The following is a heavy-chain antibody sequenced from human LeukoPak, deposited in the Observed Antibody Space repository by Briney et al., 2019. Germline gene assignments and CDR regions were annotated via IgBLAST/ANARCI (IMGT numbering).Heavy chain of an antibody. J-gene: IGHJ6*03. CDR1: GFTFSNYD. CDR2: IRYDGSNK. CDR3: ARETSVSRGYFWNYYYYYMDV. V-gene: IGHV3-30*02. Sequence: GGSLRLSCAASGFTFSNYDMHWVRQAPGKGLEWVAFIRYDGSNKYYADSVKGRFTISRDNSKNTLYLQMNSLRAEDTAVYYCARETSVSRGYFWNYYYYYMDVWGKGTTVTVSS. D-gene: IGHD3-22*01.